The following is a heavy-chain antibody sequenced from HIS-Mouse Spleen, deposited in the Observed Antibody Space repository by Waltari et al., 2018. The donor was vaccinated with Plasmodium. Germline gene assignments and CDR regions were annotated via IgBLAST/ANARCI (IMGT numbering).Heavy chain of an antibody. D-gene: IGHD6-13*01. J-gene: IGHJ2*01. CDR3: ASSWYWYFDL. CDR1: GFTFSSYW. V-gene: IGHV3-7*01. Sequence: EVQLVESGGGLVQPGGSLRLSCAAYGFTFSSYWMSWVRQAPGKGLEWVANINQDGSEKDYVDSLKGRFTISRDNAKNSLYLQMNSLRAEDTAVYYCASSWYWYFDLWGRGTLVTVSS. CDR2: INQDGSEK.